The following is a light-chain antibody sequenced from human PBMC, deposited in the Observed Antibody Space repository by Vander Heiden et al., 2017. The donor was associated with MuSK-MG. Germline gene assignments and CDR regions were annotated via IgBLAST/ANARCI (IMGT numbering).Light chain of an antibody. CDR1: QSVSTY. J-gene: IGKJ4*01. Sequence: EIVLTQSPATLSMSPGETATLSCRASQSVSTYLAWYQQKPGQAPRLLLYGASTRATGIPARFSGSGYGKEFTLTISSRQSEDFAVYYCQQDNDWPPLTFGGGTKVEIK. CDR2: GAS. CDR3: QQDNDWPPLT. V-gene: IGKV3-15*01.